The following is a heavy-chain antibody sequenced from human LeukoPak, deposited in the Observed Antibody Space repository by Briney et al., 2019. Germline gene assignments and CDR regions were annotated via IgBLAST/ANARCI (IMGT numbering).Heavy chain of an antibody. CDR1: GFTFSTYW. Sequence: GGSLRLSCAASGFTFSTYWMHWVGQAPGKGLVWVSRISSDGRNTIYADSVKGRFTISRDSANNTLFLQMNSLRGDDTAVYYCAREWALPGAYYMDVWGKGTTVTVSS. V-gene: IGHV3-74*01. J-gene: IGHJ6*03. CDR2: ISSDGRNT. CDR3: AREWALPGAYYMDV. D-gene: IGHD7-27*01.